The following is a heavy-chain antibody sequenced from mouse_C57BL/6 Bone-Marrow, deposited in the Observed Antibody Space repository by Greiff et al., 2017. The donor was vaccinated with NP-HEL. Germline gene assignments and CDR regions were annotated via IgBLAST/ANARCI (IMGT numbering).Heavy chain of an antibody. Sequence: EVMLVESGGGLVQPGGSLKLSCAASGFTFSDYYMYWVRQTPEKRLEWVAYISNGGGSTYYPDTVKGRFTISSDKAKNTLYLQMSRLKSEDTAMYDCARHPYYSTLYWYFDVWGTGTTVTVSS. J-gene: IGHJ1*03. CDR1: GFTFSDYY. CDR3: ARHPYYSTLYWYFDV. V-gene: IGHV5-12*01. D-gene: IGHD2-5*01. CDR2: ISNGGGST.